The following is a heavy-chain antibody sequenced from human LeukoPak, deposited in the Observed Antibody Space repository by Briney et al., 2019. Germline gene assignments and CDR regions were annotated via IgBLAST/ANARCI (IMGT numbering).Heavy chain of an antibody. CDR1: GLSFSNAW. D-gene: IGHD3-22*01. CDR3: TTYRYSYDVTDYSYFDY. CDR2: IISRTSGGAT. V-gene: IGHV3-15*01. J-gene: IGHJ4*02. Sequence: GGSLRLSCTASGLSFSNAWMSWVRQAPGKGLEWVGRIISRTSGGATDYAAPVRGRFTISRDDSQNTLYLQMNSLKTEDTAVYYFTTYRYSYDVTDYSYFDYWGQGIPVTVSS.